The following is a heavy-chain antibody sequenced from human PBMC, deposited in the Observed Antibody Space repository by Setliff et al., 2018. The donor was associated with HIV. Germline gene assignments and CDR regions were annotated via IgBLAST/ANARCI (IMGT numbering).Heavy chain of an antibody. J-gene: IGHJ6*03. V-gene: IGHV4-61*09. Sequence: SETLSLTCTVSGGSVSSGSYYWSWIRQPAGRGLEWIGHRYTTGSTNYNPSLKSRAAISVDRSKRHFFLKLRSVTAADTAVYYCARQWAERVMDVWGNGTTVTVSS. CDR2: RYTTGST. D-gene: IGHD1-26*01. CDR1: GGSVSSGSYY. CDR3: ARQWAERVMDV.